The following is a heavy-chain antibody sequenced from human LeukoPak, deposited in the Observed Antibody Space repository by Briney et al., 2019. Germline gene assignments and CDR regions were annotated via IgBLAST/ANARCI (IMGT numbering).Heavy chain of an antibody. J-gene: IGHJ4*02. V-gene: IGHV4-59*01. CDR1: GVSINDFY. Sequence: PSETLSPTCTVSGVSINDFYWTWIRQSPGNGLEWIGYIYYDGSTDYNPSLKSRVTMSIDTSRSQFSLKLNSVTAADTAVYYCTKVGLSGLFDYWGQGALVTVSS. CDR2: IYYDGST. D-gene: IGHD3-10*01. CDR3: TKVGLSGLFDY.